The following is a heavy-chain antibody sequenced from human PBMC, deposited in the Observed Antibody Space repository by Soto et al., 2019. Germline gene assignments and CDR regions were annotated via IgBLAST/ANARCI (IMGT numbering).Heavy chain of an antibody. CDR2: VSVDPGNT. CDR1: GFTLSSYP. CDR3: VKDGIRGIHIDK. V-gene: IGHV3-23*01. J-gene: IGHJ4*02. Sequence: LSCTASGFTLSSYPMSWVRQTPGKGLQWVASVSVDPGNTYYADSVKGRFTISRDNSIYTLYLQMNNVTAEDTAIYYCVKDGIRGIHIDKWGQGTLVTVSS.